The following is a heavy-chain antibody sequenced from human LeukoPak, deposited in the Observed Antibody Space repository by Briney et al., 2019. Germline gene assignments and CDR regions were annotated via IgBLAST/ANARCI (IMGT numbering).Heavy chain of an antibody. J-gene: IGHJ4*02. D-gene: IGHD4-23*01. CDR1: GGSISSGGYY. Sequence: PSQTLSLTCTVSGGSISSGGYYWSWIRQPPGKGLEWIGYIYHSGSTYYNPSLKSRVTISVDRSKNQFSLQLNSVTPEDTAVYYCARDRTGGPLFDCWGQGTLVTVSS. CDR3: ARDRTGGPLFDC. CDR2: IYHSGST. V-gene: IGHV4-30-2*01.